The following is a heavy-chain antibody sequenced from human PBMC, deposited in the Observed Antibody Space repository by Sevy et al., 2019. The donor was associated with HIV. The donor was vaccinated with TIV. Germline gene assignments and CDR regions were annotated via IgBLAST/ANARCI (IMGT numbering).Heavy chain of an antibody. J-gene: IGHJ4*02. Sequence: ASVKVSCKASGYSFTSYGISWVRQAPGQGLEWMGWIGVYNGNANSAQKLQGRVIMTTDTSTSTAYMELRSLRSDDTAADYCAGVPTYYYGSRTYFDYWGQGTLVTVSS. V-gene: IGHV1-18*01. CDR1: GYSFTSYG. CDR3: AGVPTYYYGSRTYFDY. CDR2: IGVYNGNA. D-gene: IGHD3-10*01.